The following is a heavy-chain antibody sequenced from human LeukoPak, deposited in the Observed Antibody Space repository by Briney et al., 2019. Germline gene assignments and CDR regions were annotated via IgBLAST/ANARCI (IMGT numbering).Heavy chain of an antibody. J-gene: IGHJ3*02. V-gene: IGHV3-30-3*01. Sequence: GGSLRLSCAASGFTFSSYAMHWVRQAPGKGLEWVAVISYDGSNKYYADSVKGRFTISRDNSKNTLYLQMNSLRAEDTAVYYCARVFRGSEWEPDAFDIWGQGTMVTVSS. CDR1: GFTFSSYA. CDR3: ARVFRGSEWEPDAFDI. D-gene: IGHD1-26*01. CDR2: ISYDGSNK.